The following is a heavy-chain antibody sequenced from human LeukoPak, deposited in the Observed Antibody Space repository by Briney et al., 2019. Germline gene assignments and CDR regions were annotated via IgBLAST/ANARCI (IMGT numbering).Heavy chain of an antibody. CDR2: IYPGDSDT. J-gene: IGHJ4*02. CDR3: ARRLYNNGWQFDY. CDR1: GYNFTSYW. D-gene: IGHD6-19*01. V-gene: IGHV5-51*01. Sequence: GGARQISGKGSGYNFTSYWMGGVGQMPGKGLEGMGIIYPGDSDTRYSPSFQGQVTISADKSISTAYLQWSSLKASDTAMYYCARRLYNNGWQFDYWGQGTLVTVSS.